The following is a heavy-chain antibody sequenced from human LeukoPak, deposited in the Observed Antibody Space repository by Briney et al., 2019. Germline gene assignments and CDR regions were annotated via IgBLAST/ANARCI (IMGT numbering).Heavy chain of an antibody. D-gene: IGHD5-12*01. CDR3: AREHSGYDFPGRDYYYMDV. CDR1: GFTFDDYG. J-gene: IGHJ6*03. CDR2: INWYGGST. Sequence: PGGSLRLSCAASGFTFDDYGMSWVRPAPGKGLEWVSGINWYGGSTGYADSVKGRFTISRDNARNSLYLQMNSLRAEDTAVYYCAREHSGYDFPGRDYYYMDVWGKGTTVTVSS. V-gene: IGHV3-20*04.